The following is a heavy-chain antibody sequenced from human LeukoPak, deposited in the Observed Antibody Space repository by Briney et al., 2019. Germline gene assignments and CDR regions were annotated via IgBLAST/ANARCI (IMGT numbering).Heavy chain of an antibody. CDR3: ARDAGAGWELLGRNDY. Sequence: PGGSLRLSCAASGFTFSSYSMNWVRQAPGKGLEWVSSISSSSSYIYYADSVKGRFTISRDNVKNSLYLQMNSLRAEDTAMYYCARDAGAGWELLGRNDYWGQGTLVTVSS. CDR2: ISSSSSYI. D-gene: IGHD1-26*01. V-gene: IGHV3-21*01. J-gene: IGHJ4*02. CDR1: GFTFSSYS.